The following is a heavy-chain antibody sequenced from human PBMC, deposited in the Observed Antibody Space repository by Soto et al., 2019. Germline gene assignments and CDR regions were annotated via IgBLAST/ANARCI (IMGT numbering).Heavy chain of an antibody. V-gene: IGHV3-23*01. Sequence: GGSLRLSCAASGFTFSSYAMSWVRQAPGKGLEWVSAISGSGGSTYYADSVKGRFTISRDNSKNTLYLQMNGLRAEDTAVYYCASQAGYGSGSSYYYYGMDVWGQGTTVTVSS. CDR2: ISGSGGST. CDR1: GFTFSSYA. CDR3: ASQAGYGSGSSYYYYGMDV. D-gene: IGHD3-10*01. J-gene: IGHJ6*02.